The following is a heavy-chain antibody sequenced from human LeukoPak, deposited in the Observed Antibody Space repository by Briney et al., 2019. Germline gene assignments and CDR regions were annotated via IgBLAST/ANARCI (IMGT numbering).Heavy chain of an antibody. CDR2: IFYSGST. CDR1: GDSIGTSTYY. J-gene: IGHJ3*02. CDR3: ARVVEYGSGSYYSGDAFDI. D-gene: IGHD3-10*01. Sequence: PSETLSLTCTVSGDSIGTSTYYWGWIRQPPGKGLEWIGSIFYSGSTYYNPSLKSRVTISVDTSKNQFSLKLSSVTAADTAVYYCARVVEYGSGSYYSGDAFDIWGQGTMVTVSS. V-gene: IGHV4-39*01.